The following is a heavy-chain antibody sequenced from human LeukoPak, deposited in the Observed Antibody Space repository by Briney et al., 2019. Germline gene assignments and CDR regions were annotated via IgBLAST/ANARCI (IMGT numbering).Heavy chain of an antibody. CDR1: GYTFTSYG. V-gene: IGHV1-18*01. J-gene: IGHJ6*03. CDR3: ARDGATISLSDYYYYMDV. Sequence: GASVKVSCKASGYTFTSYGISWVRQAPGQGLEWMGWISAYNGNTNYAQKLQGRVTMTTDTSTSTAYMELRSLRSDDTAVYYCARDGATISLSDYYYYMDVWGKGTTVTVSS. D-gene: IGHD1-26*01. CDR2: ISAYNGNT.